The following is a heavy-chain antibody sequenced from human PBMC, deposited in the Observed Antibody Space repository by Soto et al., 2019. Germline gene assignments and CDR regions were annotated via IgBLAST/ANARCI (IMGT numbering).Heavy chain of an antibody. V-gene: IGHV3-23*01. J-gene: IGHJ4*02. CDR1: GFTFSSYA. D-gene: IGHD6-19*01. Sequence: EVQLLESGGGLVQPGGSLRLSCAASGFTFSSYAMSWVRQAPGKGLEWVSAISGSGGSTYYADSVKGRFTISRDNSKNTLYLQMNSLRAEDTAVYYCAKVVRYSSGWGYYFDYWGQGTLLTVSS. CDR2: ISGSGGST. CDR3: AKVVRYSSGWGYYFDY.